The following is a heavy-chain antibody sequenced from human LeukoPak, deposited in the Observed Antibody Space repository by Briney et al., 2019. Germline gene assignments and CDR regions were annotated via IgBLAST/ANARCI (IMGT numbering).Heavy chain of an antibody. D-gene: IGHD3-10*01. J-gene: IGHJ5*02. Sequence: SETLSLTCTVSGGSLSSSFWSWIRQPPGKGLEWIGYIYYTGNTNYNPSLKSRVTISVDTSKNQFSLKLSSVTAADTAVYYCARGPLWFGEGPWFDPWGQGTLVTVSS. V-gene: IGHV4-59*01. CDR2: IYYTGNT. CDR3: ARGPLWFGEGPWFDP. CDR1: GGSLSSSF.